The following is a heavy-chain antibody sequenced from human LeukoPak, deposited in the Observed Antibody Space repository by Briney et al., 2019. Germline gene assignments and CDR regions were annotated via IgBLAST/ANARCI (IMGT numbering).Heavy chain of an antibody. D-gene: IGHD1-1*01. J-gene: IGHJ4*02. CDR3: ARDDNWNDVGFDY. CDR2: ISSSSSYI. CDR1: GFTFSSYS. V-gene: IGHV3-21*01. Sequence: PGGSLRLSCAASGFTFSSYSMNWVRQAPGKGLEWVSSISSSSSYIYYADSVKGRFTISRDNAKNSLYLQMNSLRAEDTAVCYCARDDNWNDVGFDYWGQGTLVTVSS.